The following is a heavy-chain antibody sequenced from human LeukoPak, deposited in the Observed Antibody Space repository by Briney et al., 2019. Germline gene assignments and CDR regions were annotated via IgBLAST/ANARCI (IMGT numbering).Heavy chain of an antibody. V-gene: IGHV3-21*01. CDR3: AASTKHTAMVDY. J-gene: IGHJ4*02. Sequence: GGSLRLSCAASGFTFSSYSMNWVRQAPGKGLEWVSSIGSSSSYIYYADSVKGRFTNSRDNAKNSLHLQMNSLRAEDTAVYYCAASTKHTAMVDYWGQGTLVTVSS. D-gene: IGHD5-18*01. CDR2: IGSSSSYI. CDR1: GFTFSSYS.